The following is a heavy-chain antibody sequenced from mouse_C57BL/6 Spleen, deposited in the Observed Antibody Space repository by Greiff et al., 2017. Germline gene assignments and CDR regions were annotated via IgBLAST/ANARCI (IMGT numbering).Heavy chain of an antibody. D-gene: IGHD4-1*01. CDR1: GFSLTSYG. V-gene: IGHV2-2*01. CDR2: IWSGGST. CDR3: ARGFPSGTLGY. Sequence: VQLQESGPGLVQPSQSLSITCTVSGFSLTSYGVHWVRQSPGKGLEWLGVIWSGGSTDYNAAFISRLSISKDNSKSQVFFKMNSLQADDTAIYYCARGFPSGTLGYWGQGTTLTVSS. J-gene: IGHJ2*01.